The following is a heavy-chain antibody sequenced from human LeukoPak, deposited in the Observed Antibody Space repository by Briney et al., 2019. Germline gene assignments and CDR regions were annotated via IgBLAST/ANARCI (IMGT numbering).Heavy chain of an antibody. D-gene: IGHD6-19*01. Sequence: SETLSLTCTVSGGSISSYYWSWIRQPPGKGLEWIGCIYYSGSTNYNPSLKSRVTISVDTSKNQFSLKLSSVTAADTAVYYCARAPQWLVRYFDLWGRGTLVTVSS. V-gene: IGHV4-59*01. CDR2: IYYSGST. CDR1: GGSISSYY. J-gene: IGHJ2*01. CDR3: ARAPQWLVRYFDL.